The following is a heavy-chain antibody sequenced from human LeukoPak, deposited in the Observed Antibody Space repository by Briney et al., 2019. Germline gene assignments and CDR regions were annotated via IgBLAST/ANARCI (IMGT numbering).Heavy chain of an antibody. J-gene: IGHJ4*02. CDR2: INHSGST. CDR1: GRSFSGYY. V-gene: IGHV4-34*01. CDR3: ARGCIAARHGKYYFDY. Sequence: SETLSLTCAVYGRSFSGYYWSWIRQPPGKGLEWIGEINHSGSTNHNPSLKSRVTISVDTSKNQFSLKLSSVTAADTAVYYCARGCIAARHGKYYFDYWGQGTLVTVSS. D-gene: IGHD6-6*01.